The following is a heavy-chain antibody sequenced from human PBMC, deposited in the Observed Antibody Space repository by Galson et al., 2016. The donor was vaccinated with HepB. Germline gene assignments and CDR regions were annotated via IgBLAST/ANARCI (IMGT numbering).Heavy chain of an antibody. D-gene: IGHD3-16*01. J-gene: IGHJ4*02. CDR2: IYHGGNDK. CDR3: ARFPYPFSHGGVVDY. Sequence: SLRLSCAASGFAFGTYGMHWVRQTPGKGLEWVAGIYHGGNDKFYGNSVKGRFTISRDNPESKVFLQMSSLRPEDTAVYYCARFPYPFSHGGVVDYWGQGTLVTVAS. V-gene: IGHV3-33*01. CDR1: GFAFGTYG.